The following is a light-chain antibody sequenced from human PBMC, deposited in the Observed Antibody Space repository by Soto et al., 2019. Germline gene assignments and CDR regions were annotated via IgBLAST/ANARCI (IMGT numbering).Light chain of an antibody. CDR1: QSVSSS. CDR2: SGD. V-gene: IGKV3-11*01. Sequence: EVVVTQSPDTLSLSPGETATLSCRASQSVSSSVAWYQHKPGQSPRLVVYSGDKRAPGIPPRFSGSGSGTDFTLTISSLASDDFAIYYCQQRYSWLRAFGPGTKVEVK. J-gene: IGKJ1*01. CDR3: QQRYSWLRA.